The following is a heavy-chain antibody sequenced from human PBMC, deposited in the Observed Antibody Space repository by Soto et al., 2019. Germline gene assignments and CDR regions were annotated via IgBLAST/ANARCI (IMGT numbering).Heavy chain of an antibody. CDR2: INAGNGNT. V-gene: IGHV1-3*01. CDR3: ARDRLNLIGY. Sequence: QVQLVQSGAEVKKPGASVKVSCKASGYTFTNYAMHWVRQAPGQRLEWMGWINAGNGNTKYSQKFQGRVTITRDTSASTAYMELSSLRSEDTAVYYCARDRLNLIGYWGQGTLVTVSS. CDR1: GYTFTNYA. J-gene: IGHJ4*02.